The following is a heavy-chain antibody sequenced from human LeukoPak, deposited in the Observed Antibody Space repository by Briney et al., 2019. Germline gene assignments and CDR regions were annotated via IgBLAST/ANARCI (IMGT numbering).Heavy chain of an antibody. Sequence: ASVKVSCKASGFTFTSSAMQCVRQARGQRLEWIGWIVVGSGNTNYAQKFQERVTITRDMSTSTAHMELSSLRSEDTAVYYCAACYSGSYFGAFDIWGQGTMVTVSS. D-gene: IGHD1-26*01. CDR2: IVVGSGNT. V-gene: IGHV1-58*02. CDR3: AACYSGSYFGAFDI. J-gene: IGHJ3*02. CDR1: GFTFTSSA.